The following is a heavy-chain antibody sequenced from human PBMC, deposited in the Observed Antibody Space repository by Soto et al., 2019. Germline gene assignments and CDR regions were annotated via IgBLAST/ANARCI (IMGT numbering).Heavy chain of an antibody. CDR1: GYTLSSDA. D-gene: IGHD1-1*01. CDR2: INAGYGNT. J-gene: IGHJ4*02. Sequence: QVHFVQSGAEVRKPGASVKVSCKASGYTLSSDAMHWVRQAPGQRLEWMGWINAGYGNTKSSQKFQDRVTISRDTSASTAYMELTSLRSEDTAVYYCARDNVDGTFDFWGQGTLVTVSS. CDR3: ARDNVDGTFDF. V-gene: IGHV1-3*01.